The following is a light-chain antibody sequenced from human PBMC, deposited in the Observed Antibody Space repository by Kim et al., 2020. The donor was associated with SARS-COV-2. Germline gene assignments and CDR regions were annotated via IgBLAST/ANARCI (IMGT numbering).Light chain of an antibody. CDR3: QAWDSNTAV. Sequence: LSPGQTATITCSGDKLGDKYVFWYQQKSGQSPVLVIYEDTKWPSGIPERFSGSNSGNSATLTISGTQAMDEADYYCQAWDSNTAVFGGGTQLTVL. J-gene: IGLJ3*02. CDR2: EDT. CDR1: KLGDKY. V-gene: IGLV3-1*01.